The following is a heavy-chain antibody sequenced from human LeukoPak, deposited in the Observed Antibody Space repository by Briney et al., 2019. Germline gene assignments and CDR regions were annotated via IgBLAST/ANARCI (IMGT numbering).Heavy chain of an antibody. V-gene: IGHV1-69*04. J-gene: IGHJ6*02. CDR3: ARGDDFSYYYGMDV. CDR2: IIPILGIA. D-gene: IGHD2-21*02. Sequence: SVKVSCKASGGTFSSYAISWVRQAPGQGLEWMGRIIPILGIANYAQKFQGRVTITADKSTSTAYMELSSLRSEDTAVYCCARGDDFSYYYGMDVWGQGTTVTVSS. CDR1: GGTFSSYA.